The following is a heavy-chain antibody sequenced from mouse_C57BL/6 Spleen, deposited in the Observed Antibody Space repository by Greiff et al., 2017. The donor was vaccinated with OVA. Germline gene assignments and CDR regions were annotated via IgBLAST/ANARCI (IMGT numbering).Heavy chain of an antibody. D-gene: IGHD2-4*01. Sequence: EVQLQQSGPELVKPGASVKMSCKASGYTFTDYNMHWVKQSHGKSLEWIGYINPNNGGTSYNQKFKGKATLTVNKSSSTAYMELRSLTSEDSAVYYCVSYEYDRDEFAYWGQGTLVTVSA. V-gene: IGHV1-22*01. J-gene: IGHJ3*01. CDR2: INPNNGGT. CDR3: VSYEYDRDEFAY. CDR1: GYTFTDYN.